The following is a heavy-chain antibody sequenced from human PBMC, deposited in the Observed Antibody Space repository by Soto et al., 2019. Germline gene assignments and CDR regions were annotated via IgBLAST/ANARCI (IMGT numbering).Heavy chain of an antibody. CDR2: ISYDGSNK. Sequence: PGGSLRLSCAASGFTFSSYAMHWVRQAPGKGLEWVAVISYDGSNKYYADSVKGRFTISRDNSKNTLYLQMNSLRAEDTAVYYCARDITQYYYDSSEPFDYWGQGTLVTVSS. CDR3: ARDITQYYYDSSEPFDY. CDR1: GFTFSSYA. V-gene: IGHV3-30-3*01. D-gene: IGHD3-22*01. J-gene: IGHJ4*02.